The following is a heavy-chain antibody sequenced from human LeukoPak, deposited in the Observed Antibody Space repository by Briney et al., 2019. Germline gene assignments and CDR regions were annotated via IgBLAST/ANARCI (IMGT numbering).Heavy chain of an antibody. V-gene: IGHV3-74*01. Sequence: GGSLRLSCAASGFTFRSYWIHWVRQAPGKGLVGVGRMDNDGSDTIYADSVKGRFTVPRDNAKNTLYLQMNSLRAEDTAVYCCARGGFSHAFDVWGQGTVVTVSS. J-gene: IGHJ3*01. D-gene: IGHD5-12*01. CDR2: MDNDGSDT. CDR3: ARGGFSHAFDV. CDR1: GFTFRSYW.